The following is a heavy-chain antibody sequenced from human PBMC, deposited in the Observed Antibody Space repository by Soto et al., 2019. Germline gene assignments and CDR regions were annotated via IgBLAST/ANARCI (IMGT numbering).Heavy chain of an antibody. CDR1: GGSIISGY. Sequence: SETLSLSCTVSGGSIISGYWSWIRQPPGQGLEWIGYISYSGDNKHHPALKSPVNMSVDAPKNQFVRRRSSGTTPETAVYYRAGRRGYAGSPIDYWGQGTLVTISS. D-gene: IGHD5-18*01. J-gene: IGHJ4*02. CDR2: ISYSGDN. CDR3: AGRRGYAGSPIDY. V-gene: IGHV4-59*01.